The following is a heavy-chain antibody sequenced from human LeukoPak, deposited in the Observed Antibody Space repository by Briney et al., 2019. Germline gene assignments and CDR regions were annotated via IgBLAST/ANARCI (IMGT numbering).Heavy chain of an antibody. CDR3: ARETAAAGSPSFDY. CDR1: GGTFSSYT. D-gene: IGHD6-13*01. V-gene: IGHV1-46*03. Sequence: ASVKVSCKASGGTFSSYTISWVRQAPGQGLEWMGIINPSGGSTSYAQKFQGRVTMTRDTSTSTVYMELSSLRSEDTAVYYCARETAAAGSPSFDYWGQGTLVTVSS. J-gene: IGHJ4*02. CDR2: INPSGGST.